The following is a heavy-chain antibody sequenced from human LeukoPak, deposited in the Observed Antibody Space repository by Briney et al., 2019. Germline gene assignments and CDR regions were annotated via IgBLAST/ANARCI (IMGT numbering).Heavy chain of an antibody. D-gene: IGHD3-22*01. Sequence: GASVKVSCKASGYTFTSYDINWVRQATGQGLEWMGWMNPNSGNTGYAQKFQGRVTMTRNTSISTAYMELSSLRSEDTAVYYCARRPYYYDSSGYYYVGYWGQGTLVTVSS. CDR2: MNPNSGNT. V-gene: IGHV1-8*01. CDR1: GYTFTSYD. CDR3: ARRPYYYDSSGYYYVGY. J-gene: IGHJ4*02.